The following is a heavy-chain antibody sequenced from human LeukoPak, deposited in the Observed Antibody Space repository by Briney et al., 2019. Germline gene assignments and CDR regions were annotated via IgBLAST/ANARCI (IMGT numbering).Heavy chain of an antibody. D-gene: IGHD3-9*01. CDR3: AKWGDYDVLTGYYDSDY. V-gene: IGHV3-23*01. CDR1: GFTFSNYA. CDR2: VSGRDTST. Sequence: GGSLRLSCAASGFTFSNYAMSWVRQAPGKGLEWVSAVSGRDTSTYYTDSVKGRFTISRDNSKNTLYLQMNSLSAEDTAIYYCAKWGDYDVLTGYYDSDYWGRGTPVTVSS. J-gene: IGHJ4*02.